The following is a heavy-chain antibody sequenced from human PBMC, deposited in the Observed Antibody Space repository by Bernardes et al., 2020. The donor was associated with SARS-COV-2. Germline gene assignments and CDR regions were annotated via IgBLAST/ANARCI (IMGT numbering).Heavy chain of an antibody. CDR1: GFTFSSYA. J-gene: IGHJ4*02. CDR2: ISYDGSNK. V-gene: IGHV3-30*01. D-gene: IGHD1-26*01. CDR3: ASIGSGSYFGYFDY. Sequence: GGSLRLSCAASGFTFSSYAMHWVRQAPGKGLEWVAVISYDGSNKYYADSVKGRFTISRDNSKNTLYLQMNSLRAEDTAVYYCASIGSGSYFGYFDYWGQGTLVTVSS.